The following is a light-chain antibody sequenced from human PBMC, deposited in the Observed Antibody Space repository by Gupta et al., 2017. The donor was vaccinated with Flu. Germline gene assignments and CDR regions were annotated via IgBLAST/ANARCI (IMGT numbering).Light chain of an antibody. CDR3: QQRHTTPGT. CDR1: QSITTY. J-gene: IGKJ2*01. V-gene: IGKV1-39*01. Sequence: DIQMTQSPSSLSATVGDRVIITCRASQSITTYLNWYQQKSGKAPKLLIYGATNLHSGVPSRFIGSGSGTDFTLTINTRQPEDFATYYCQQRHTTPGTFGQGTKVEIK. CDR2: GAT.